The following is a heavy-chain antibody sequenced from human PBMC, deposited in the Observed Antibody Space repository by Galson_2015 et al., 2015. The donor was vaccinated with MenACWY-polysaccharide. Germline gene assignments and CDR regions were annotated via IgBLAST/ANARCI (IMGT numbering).Heavy chain of an antibody. J-gene: IGHJ4*02. Sequence: SETLSLTCSLSGGSVKNSYWSWFRQPPGKGLEWIGYIFYTESTTYNPSLKSRVTISIGASESHFSLNLTSVTAADTAVYYCARGRALTDYWGQGTLVTVSS. CDR2: IFYTEST. CDR3: ARGRALTDY. V-gene: IGHV4-59*02. CDR1: GGSVKNSY.